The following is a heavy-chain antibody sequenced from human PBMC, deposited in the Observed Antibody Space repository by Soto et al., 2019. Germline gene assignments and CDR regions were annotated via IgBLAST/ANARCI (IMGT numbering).Heavy chain of an antibody. CDR1: GYSFTSYW. CDR2: IDPSDSYT. V-gene: IGHV5-10-1*01. J-gene: IGHJ6*02. D-gene: IGHD6-19*01. CDR3: ARLPAYSSGWYEYRNYYYGMDV. Sequence: GESLKISCKGSGYSFTSYWISWVRQMPGKGLEGKGRIDPSDSYTNYSPSFQGHVTISADKSISTAYLQWSSLKASDTAMYYCARLPAYSSGWYEYRNYYYGMDVWGQGTTVTVSS.